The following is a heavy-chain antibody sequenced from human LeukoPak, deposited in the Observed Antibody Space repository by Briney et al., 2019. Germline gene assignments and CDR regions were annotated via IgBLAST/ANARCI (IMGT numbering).Heavy chain of an antibody. Sequence: PGGSLRLSCSASGFTFSRYAMHWVRQAPGKGLEYVSAISSSGGSTYYADSVKGRFTISRDNAKNILYLQMNSLRAEDTAVYYCARDFSGYDDYWGQGTLVTVSS. CDR1: GFTFSRYA. CDR3: ARDFSGYDDY. D-gene: IGHD3-22*01. V-gene: IGHV3-64*04. J-gene: IGHJ4*02. CDR2: ISSSGGST.